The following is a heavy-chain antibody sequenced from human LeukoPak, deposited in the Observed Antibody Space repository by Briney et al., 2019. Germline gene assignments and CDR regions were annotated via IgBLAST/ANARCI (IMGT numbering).Heavy chain of an antibody. V-gene: IGHV1-18*01. CDR1: GYTFTSYG. CDR2: ISAYNGNT. CDR3: ARDSWFGDLDP. D-gene: IGHD3-10*01. J-gene: IGHJ5*02. Sequence: ASVKVSCKASGYTFTSYGIGWVRQAPGQGLEWMGWISAYNGNTNYAQKLQGRVTMTTDTSTSTAYMELSSLRSEDTAVYYCARDSWFGDLDPWGQGTLVTVSS.